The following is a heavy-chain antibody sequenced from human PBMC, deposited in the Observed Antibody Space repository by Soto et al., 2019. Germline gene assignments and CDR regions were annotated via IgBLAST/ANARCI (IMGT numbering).Heavy chain of an antibody. CDR2: IRSSSSDI. CDR1: GFTFSGYS. J-gene: IGHJ4*02. CDR3: ARDGYSGSYGSWDY. Sequence: PGGSLRLSCAASGFTFSGYSMNWVRQSPGKRLEWVSSIRSSSSDIHYADSVKGRFTISRDTAKNSLYLQMNSLRAEDTAVYYCARDGYSGSYGSWDYWGQGTLVTVSS. D-gene: IGHD1-26*01. V-gene: IGHV3-21*01.